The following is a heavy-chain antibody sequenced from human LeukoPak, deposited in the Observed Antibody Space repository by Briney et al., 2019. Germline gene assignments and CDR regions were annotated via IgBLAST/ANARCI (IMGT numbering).Heavy chain of an antibody. CDR3: ARRIMITFGGVIVSYFDY. Sequence: GGSLRLSCAASGFTFSSYSMNWVRQAPGKGLEWVSSISSSSSYIYYADSVKGRFTISRDNAKNSLYLQMNSLRAEDTAVYYCARRIMITFGGVIVSYFDYWGQGTLVTVSS. CDR1: GFTFSSYS. CDR2: ISSSSSYI. V-gene: IGHV3-21*01. J-gene: IGHJ4*02. D-gene: IGHD3-16*02.